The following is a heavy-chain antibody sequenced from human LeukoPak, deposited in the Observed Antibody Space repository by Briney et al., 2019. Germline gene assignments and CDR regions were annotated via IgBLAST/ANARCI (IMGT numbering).Heavy chain of an antibody. CDR2: ISYDGGNK. V-gene: IGHV3-30*18. J-gene: IGHJ6*04. CDR3: AKGSGSYYYYNAMDV. Sequence: GGSLRLSCAASGFIFSTYGIHWVRQARGKGLEWVAVISYDGGNKYYADSVKGRFTISRDNSKKMLFLQMNSLRPEDTALYYCAKGSGSYYYYNAMDVWGKGPTVTVSS. D-gene: IGHD3-10*01. CDR1: GFIFSTYG.